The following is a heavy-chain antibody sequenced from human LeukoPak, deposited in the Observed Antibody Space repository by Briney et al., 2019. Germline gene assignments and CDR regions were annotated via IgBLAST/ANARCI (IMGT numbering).Heavy chain of an antibody. CDR3: ARVAGSGSYYYFDY. J-gene: IGHJ4*02. CDR2: IYTSGST. Sequence: PSETLSLTCTVSGGSISSYYWSWIRQPAGKGLEWIGRIYTSGSTNYNPSLKSRVTMSVDTSKNQFSLKLSSVTAADTAVYYCARVAGSGSYYYFDYWGQGTLVTVSS. CDR1: GGSISSYY. V-gene: IGHV4-4*07. D-gene: IGHD3-10*01.